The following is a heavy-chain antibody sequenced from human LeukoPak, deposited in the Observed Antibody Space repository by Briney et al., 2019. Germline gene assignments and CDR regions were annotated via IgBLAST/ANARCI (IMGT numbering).Heavy chain of an antibody. CDR1: GFTFSRYS. CDR2: ISSTSTFI. V-gene: IGHV3-21*01. CDR3: ARDYFDSSDYPQTYYYYYMDV. J-gene: IGHJ6*03. D-gene: IGHD3-22*01. Sequence: GGSLRLSCAASGFTFSRYSMNWVRQAPGKGLEWVASISSTSTFIYSADSVKGRFTISRDTAKNSLFLQMNSLRPEDTAIYYCARDYFDSSDYPQTYYYYYMDVWGKGTTVTVSS.